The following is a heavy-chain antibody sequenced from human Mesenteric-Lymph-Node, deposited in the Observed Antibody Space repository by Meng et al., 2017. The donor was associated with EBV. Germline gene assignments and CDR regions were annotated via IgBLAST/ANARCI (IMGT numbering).Heavy chain of an antibody. CDR1: GGTFNSYA. J-gene: IGHJ5*02. CDR2: IIPAFGRV. Sequence: QVQLVQSGAEVKKXXSSVKVSXKASGGTFNSYAISWVRQAPGQGLEWMGAIIPAFGRVNYAQKFQGRVTITADKSTSTAYMEMSGLRFEDTAVYYCARDVTVTTRGWFNPWGQGTLVTVSS. D-gene: IGHD4-17*01. CDR3: ARDVTVTTRGWFNP. V-gene: IGHV1-69*06.